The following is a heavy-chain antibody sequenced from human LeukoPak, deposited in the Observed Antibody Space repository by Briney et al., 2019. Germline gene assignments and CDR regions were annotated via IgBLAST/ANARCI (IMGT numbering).Heavy chain of an antibody. D-gene: IGHD5-12*01. V-gene: IGHV3-43*02. CDR1: GFTFDDYA. CDR2: ISGDGGST. CDR3: AKDSYSGYDRDYYYYGMDV. J-gene: IGHJ6*02. Sequence: PGGSLRLSSAASGFTFDDYAMHWVRQAPGKGLEWVSLISGDGGSTYYADSVKGRFTISRDNSKNSLYLQMNSLRTEDTALYYCAKDSYSGYDRDYYYYGMDVWGQGTTVTVSS.